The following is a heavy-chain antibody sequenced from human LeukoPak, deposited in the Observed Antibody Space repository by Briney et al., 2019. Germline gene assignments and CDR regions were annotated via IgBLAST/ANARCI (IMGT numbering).Heavy chain of an antibody. CDR3: AKDGESGIDY. V-gene: IGHV3-23*01. J-gene: IGHJ4*02. CDR2: MSGSGITT. D-gene: IGHD3-10*01. Sequence: GGSLRLSCAASGFTFSSYNMNWVRQAPGKGLEWVSAMSGSGITTYYADSVKGRFTISRDNSKNTLYLQMNSLRAEDTAVYYCAKDGESGIDYWGQGTLVTVSS. CDR1: GFTFSSYN.